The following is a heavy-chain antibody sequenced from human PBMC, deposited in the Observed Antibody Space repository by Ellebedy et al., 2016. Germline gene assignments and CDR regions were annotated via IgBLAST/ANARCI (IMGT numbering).Heavy chain of an antibody. D-gene: IGHD1/OR15-1a*01. CDR2: INQAGSEK. Sequence: PGGSLRLSCAVSGFSFSTLWMSWVRQAPGKGLEWVANINQAGSEKNYVDSVKGRFIISSDNAKNSLYLQMNSVRAEDTALYYCARENWTNDYWGQGTLVTVSS. CDR3: ARENWTNDY. CDR1: GFSFSTLW. V-gene: IGHV3-7*04. J-gene: IGHJ4*02.